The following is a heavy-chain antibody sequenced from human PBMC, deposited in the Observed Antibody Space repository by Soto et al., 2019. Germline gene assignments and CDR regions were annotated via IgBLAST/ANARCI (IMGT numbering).Heavy chain of an antibody. CDR2: ISYDGSIE. D-gene: IGHD3-10*01. CDR1: GFTFSNYG. Sequence: QVQLVESGGGVVQPGRSLRLSCAASGFTFSNYGMHWVRQAPGKGLHWVAVISYDGSIEYYSESVKGRFTMSRDNSENTVYLQMNSLRTQDTAVYFCGRDWVWFGAHPIDNWGQGTLVTVSS. V-gene: IGHV3-30*03. J-gene: IGHJ4*02. CDR3: GRDWVWFGAHPIDN.